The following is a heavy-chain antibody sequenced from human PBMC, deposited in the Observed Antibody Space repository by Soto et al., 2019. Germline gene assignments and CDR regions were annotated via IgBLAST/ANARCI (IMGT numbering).Heavy chain of an antibody. CDR3: ARGPLYGDYGNYPYYYYYGMDV. D-gene: IGHD4-17*01. Sequence: ESLSLTCSVYGASFSVYYWSGIRQPPGKGLEWIGEINHSGSTNYNPSLKSRVTISVDTSKNQFSLKLSSVTAADTAVYYCARGPLYGDYGNYPYYYYYGMDVWGQGTTVTVYS. CDR1: GASFSVYY. CDR2: INHSGST. J-gene: IGHJ6*02. V-gene: IGHV4-34*01.